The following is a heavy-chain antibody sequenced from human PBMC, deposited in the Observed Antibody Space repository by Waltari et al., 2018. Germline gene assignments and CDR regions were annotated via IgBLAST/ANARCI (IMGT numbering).Heavy chain of an antibody. CDR3: ARDRWGESHGYGY. Sequence: QVQLVQSGVEVKKPGASVRVSCKASGYTFTVYYLHWIRQAPGQGPEWMGWINPNNGATHYAQKFQCRVTMTRDTSINTAYLEVTSDDTAVYFCARDRWGESHGYGYWGRGTLVTVSS. V-gene: IGHV1-2*02. CDR1: GYTFTVYY. J-gene: IGHJ4*02. D-gene: IGHD7-27*01. CDR2: INPNNGAT.